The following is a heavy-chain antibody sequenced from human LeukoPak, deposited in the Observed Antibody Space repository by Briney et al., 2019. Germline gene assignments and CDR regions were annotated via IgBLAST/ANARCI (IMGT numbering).Heavy chain of an antibody. CDR3: ARLGIRTAIDY. V-gene: IGHV1-46*01. CDR1: GYTFTGYY. CDR2: INPSGGST. Sequence: ASVTVSCKASGYTFTGYYMHWVRQAPGQGLEWMGIINPSGGSTNYAQKLQGRVTMTTDTSTSTAYMELRSLRSDDTAVYYCARLGIRTAIDYWGQGTLVTVSS. D-gene: IGHD7-27*01. J-gene: IGHJ4*02.